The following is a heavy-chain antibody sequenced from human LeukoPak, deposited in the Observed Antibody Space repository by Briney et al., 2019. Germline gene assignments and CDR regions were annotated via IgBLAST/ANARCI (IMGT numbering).Heavy chain of an antibody. CDR1: GFTFSNYS. CDR2: ISSSSSYI. D-gene: IGHD3-3*01. J-gene: IGHJ6*02. V-gene: IGHV3-21*01. CDR3: ARDFVAYYDFWSGFGSYYGMDV. Sequence: GGSLRLSCAASGFTFSNYSMNWVRQAPGKGLEWVSSISSSSSYIYYADSVKGRFTISRDNAKNSLYLQMNSLRAEDTAVYYCARDFVAYYDFWSGFGSYYGMDVWGQGTTVTVSS.